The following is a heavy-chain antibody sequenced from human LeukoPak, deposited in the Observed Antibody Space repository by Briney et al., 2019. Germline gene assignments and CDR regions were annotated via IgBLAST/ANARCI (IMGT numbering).Heavy chain of an antibody. D-gene: IGHD6-19*01. CDR2: IYYSGST. CDR1: GGSISSSSYY. Sequence: PSETLSLTCTVSGGSISSSSYYWGWIRQPPGKGLEWIGSIYYSGSTYYNPSLKSRVTISVDTSKNQFSLKLSSVTAADTAVYYCARQVSGQWLDPYYFDYWGQGTLVTVSS. V-gene: IGHV4-39*01. J-gene: IGHJ4*02. CDR3: ARQVSGQWLDPYYFDY.